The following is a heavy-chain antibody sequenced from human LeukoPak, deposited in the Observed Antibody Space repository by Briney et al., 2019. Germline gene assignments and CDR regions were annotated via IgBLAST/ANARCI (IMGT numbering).Heavy chain of an antibody. D-gene: IGHD5-18*01. J-gene: IGHJ6*03. CDR2: IRYDGSNK. CDR1: GFTFSSYG. Sequence: PGGSLRLSCAASGFTFSSYGMHWVRQAPGKGLEWVAFIRYDGSNKYYADSVKGRFTISRDNSKKTLYLQMNSLRAEDTAVYYCAKGHTAMVSNYYYYMDVWGKGTTVTVSS. V-gene: IGHV3-30*02. CDR3: AKGHTAMVSNYYYYMDV.